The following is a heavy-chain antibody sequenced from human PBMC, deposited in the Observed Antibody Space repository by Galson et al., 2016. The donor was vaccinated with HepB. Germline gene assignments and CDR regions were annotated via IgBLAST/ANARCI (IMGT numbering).Heavy chain of an antibody. J-gene: IGHJ3*01. CDR3: AKERRGDLGVPLMVYASGGSFDV. V-gene: IGHV4-61*01. CDR2: IYYSGTT. CDR1: GGSVNSGSDY. Sequence: SETLSLTCTVSGGSVNSGSDYWSWIRQPPGKGLEWIGYIYYSGTTNYNPSLRSRVIISVDTSKSQFSLKLNSVTAADTAVYFCAKERRGDLGVPLMVYASGGSFDVWGPATMVTVSS. D-gene: IGHD2-8*01.